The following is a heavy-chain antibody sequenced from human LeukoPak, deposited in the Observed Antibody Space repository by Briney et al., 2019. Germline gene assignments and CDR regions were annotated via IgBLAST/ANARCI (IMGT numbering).Heavy chain of an antibody. J-gene: IGHJ6*03. CDR3: ARVNYDFWSGPHYYYMDV. D-gene: IGHD3-3*01. CDR1: GGSFSGYY. V-gene: IGHV4-34*01. Sequence: KSSETLSLTCAVYGGSFSGYYWSWIRQPPGKGLEWIGEINHSGSTNYNPSLKSRVTISVDTSKNQFSLRLGSVTAADTAVYYCARVNYDFWSGPHYYYMDVWGKGTTVTVSS. CDR2: INHSGST.